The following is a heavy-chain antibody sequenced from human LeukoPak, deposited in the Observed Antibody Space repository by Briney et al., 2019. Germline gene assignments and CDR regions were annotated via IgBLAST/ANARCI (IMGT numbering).Heavy chain of an antibody. CDR3: ARAVACEGCDYYSSINDY. J-gene: IGHJ4*02. V-gene: IGHV4-31*03. CDR1: GGSISNGAYD. Sequence: PSETLSLTCTVSGGSISNGAYDWSWIRQHPGKGLEWIGYIYYTGSTHYSPSLKSRVTISVDTSKNQFSLNLSSVTAADTAVYYCARAVACEGCDYYSSINDYWGQGTLVTVSS. CDR2: IYYTGST. D-gene: IGHD2-21*01.